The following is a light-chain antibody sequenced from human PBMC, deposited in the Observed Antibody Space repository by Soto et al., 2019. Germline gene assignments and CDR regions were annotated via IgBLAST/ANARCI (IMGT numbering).Light chain of an antibody. CDR1: TSNIGTNY. CDR2: DND. V-gene: IGLV1-51*01. CDR3: GSWDASLREWV. J-gene: IGLJ3*02. Sequence: QSVLTQPASLSGAPGQRVTISCSRSTSNIGTNYVSCYQQFPGTAPKVLIYDNDKQPSGIHARFSGSNSDTSATLAITGLQPGDEADYYCGSWDASLREWVFGGGTQLTVL.